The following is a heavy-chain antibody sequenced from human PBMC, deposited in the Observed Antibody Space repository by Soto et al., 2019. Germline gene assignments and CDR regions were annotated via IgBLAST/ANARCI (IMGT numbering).Heavy chain of an antibody. CDR2: ISAYNGNT. D-gene: IGHD3-10*01. Sequence: ASVKVSCKASGYTFTSYGISWVRQAPGQGLEWMGWISAYNGNTNYAQKLQGRVTMTTDTSTSTAYMELRSLRSDDTAVYYCARGLIVRGVIMFPYMDFWGKGIMVTVFS. CDR3: ARGLIVRGVIMFPYMDF. V-gene: IGHV1-18*01. J-gene: IGHJ6*03. CDR1: GYTFTSYG.